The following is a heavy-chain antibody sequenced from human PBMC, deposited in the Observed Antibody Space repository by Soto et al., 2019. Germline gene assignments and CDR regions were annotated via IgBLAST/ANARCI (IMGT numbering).Heavy chain of an antibody. Sequence: ASVKVSCKDSGYIFTSYGISWVRQAPGQGLEWMGFINGDNGNTHYPQKVQCRVTMTSETSTSTHYMELSSLRSEVTAVYSCASSSRGYSGYDSAYYYNGMDVWGQGTTVTVSS. J-gene: IGHJ6*02. D-gene: IGHD5-12*01. CDR3: ASSSRGYSGYDSAYYYNGMDV. V-gene: IGHV1-18*01. CDR1: GYIFTSYG. CDR2: INGDNGNT.